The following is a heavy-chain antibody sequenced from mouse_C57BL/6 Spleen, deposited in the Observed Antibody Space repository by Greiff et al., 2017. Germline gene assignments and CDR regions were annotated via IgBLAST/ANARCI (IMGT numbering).Heavy chain of an antibody. V-gene: IGHV1-18*01. J-gene: IGHJ1*03. CDR2: INPNNGGT. Sequence: DVQLQESGPELVKPGASVKIPCKASGYTFTDYNMDWVKQSHGKSLEWIGDINPNNGGTIYNQKFKGKATLTVDKSSSTAYMELRSLTSEDTAVYYCARELGQGDWYFDVWGTGTTVTVSS. CDR1: GYTFTDYN. CDR3: ARELGQGDWYFDV. D-gene: IGHD4-1*01.